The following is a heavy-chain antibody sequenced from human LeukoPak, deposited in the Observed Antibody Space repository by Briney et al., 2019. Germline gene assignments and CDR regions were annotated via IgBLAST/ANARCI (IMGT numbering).Heavy chain of an antibody. Sequence: ASVKVSCKVSGYTLTELSMHWVGQAPGKGLEWMGGFDPEDGETIYAQKFQGRVTMTEDTSTDTAYMELSSLRSEDTAVYYCATYSSSNGREFQYWGQGTLVTASS. CDR1: GYTLTELS. CDR2: FDPEDGET. D-gene: IGHD2-2*01. CDR3: ATYSSSNGREFQY. V-gene: IGHV1-24*01. J-gene: IGHJ1*01.